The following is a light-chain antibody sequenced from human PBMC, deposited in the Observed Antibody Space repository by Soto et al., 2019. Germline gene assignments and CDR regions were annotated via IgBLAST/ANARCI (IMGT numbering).Light chain of an antibody. J-gene: IGKJ5*01. V-gene: IGKV1-39*01. CDR3: QQSYSTPSIT. CDR2: AAS. Sequence: DIQMTQSPTSLSASVGDRVTITCRASQSISSYLSWYQQKPGKAPKLLIYAASSLQSGVPSRFSGSGSGTDFTLTISSLQPEDFATYYCQQSYSTPSITFGQGTRLEIK. CDR1: QSISSY.